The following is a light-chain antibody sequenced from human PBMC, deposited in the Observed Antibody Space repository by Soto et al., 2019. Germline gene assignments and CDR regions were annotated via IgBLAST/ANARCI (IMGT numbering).Light chain of an antibody. Sequence: DIVMTQSPDSLSVSLGERATINCKSSQSFLYSSNNKNYLAWYQHKPGQPPKLLIYWASTRVSGVPERLSGSGSGTDFTLTISSLQTEDVAVYYCRQYYSNPTFGQGTKVEIK. J-gene: IGKJ1*01. CDR3: RQYYSNPT. V-gene: IGKV4-1*01. CDR1: QSFLYSSNNKNY. CDR2: WAS.